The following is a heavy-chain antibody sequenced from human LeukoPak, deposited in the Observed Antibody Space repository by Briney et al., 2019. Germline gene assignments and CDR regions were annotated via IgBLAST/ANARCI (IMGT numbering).Heavy chain of an antibody. D-gene: IGHD3-10*01. Sequence: GGSLRLPCAASGFTFDDYAMHWVRQAPGKGLEWVSGISWNSGSIGYADSVKGRFTISRDNAKNSLYLQMNSLRAEDTAVYYCAKDSYYYGSGSPDYWGQETLVTVSS. CDR3: AKDSYYYGSGSPDY. V-gene: IGHV3-9*01. CDR2: ISWNSGSI. CDR1: GFTFDDYA. J-gene: IGHJ4*02.